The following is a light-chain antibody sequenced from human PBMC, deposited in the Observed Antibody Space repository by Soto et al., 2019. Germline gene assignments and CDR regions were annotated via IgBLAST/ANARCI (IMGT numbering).Light chain of an antibody. J-gene: IGKJ5*01. CDR2: DAS. V-gene: IGKV3-11*01. CDR3: QQRSNWRIT. CDR1: QSVSSY. Sequence: EIVLTQSPATLSLSPGERATLSCRASQSVSSYLALYQQKPGQAPRLLIYDASNRATGIPARFSGSGSGTDFTLTINSLEPEDIAVYYCQQRSNWRITFGQGTRLEIK.